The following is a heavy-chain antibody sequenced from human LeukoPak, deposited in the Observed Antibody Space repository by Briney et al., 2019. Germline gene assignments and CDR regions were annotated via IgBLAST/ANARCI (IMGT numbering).Heavy chain of an antibody. J-gene: IGHJ6*02. D-gene: IGHD6-13*01. Sequence: PGGSLRLSCAASGFTFSSYGMHWVRQAPGKGLEWVAVIWYDGSNKYYADSVKGRFTISRDNSENTLYLQMNSLRAEDTAVYYCARDDGSSWYQDYYYYGMDVWGQGTTVTVSS. V-gene: IGHV3-33*01. CDR2: IWYDGSNK. CDR1: GFTFSSYG. CDR3: ARDDGSSWYQDYYYYGMDV.